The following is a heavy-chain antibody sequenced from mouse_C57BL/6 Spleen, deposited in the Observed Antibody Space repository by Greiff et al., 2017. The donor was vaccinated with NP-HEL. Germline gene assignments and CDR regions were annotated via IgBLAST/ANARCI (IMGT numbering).Heavy chain of an antibody. CDR1: GYTFTSYW. J-gene: IGHJ2*01. V-gene: IGHV1-59*01. Sequence: QVQLQQPGAELVRPGTSVKLSCKASGYTFTSYWMHWVKQRPGQGLEWIGVIDPSDSYTNYNQKFKGKATLTVDTSSSTAYMQLSSLTSEDSAVYYGAREGLGGFDYWGQGTTLTVSS. CDR3: AREGLGGFDY. D-gene: IGHD3-3*01. CDR2: IDPSDSYT.